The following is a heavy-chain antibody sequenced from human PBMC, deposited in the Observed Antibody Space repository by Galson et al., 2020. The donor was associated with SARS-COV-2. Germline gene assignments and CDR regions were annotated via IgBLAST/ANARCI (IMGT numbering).Heavy chain of an antibody. V-gene: IGHV2-70*01. CDR2: LDWHDDK. CDR1: GFSLSTSGMC. J-gene: IGHJ6*02. CDR3: ARMKSGSSGWLSGSYYEDGMDV. Sequence: SGPTLVKPTHTLTLTCTLPGFSLSTSGMCVSWIRQPPGKALQWLALLDWHDDKYYSTSLKTRLPIAKDTSKNQVVLTRTNMDPVDTATYYCARMKSGSSGWLSGSYYEDGMDVWGQGTTVTVSS. D-gene: IGHD6-19*01.